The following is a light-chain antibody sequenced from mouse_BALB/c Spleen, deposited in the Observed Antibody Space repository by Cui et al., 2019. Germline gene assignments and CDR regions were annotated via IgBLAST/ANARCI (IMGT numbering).Light chain of an antibody. CDR3: QQWSSYPLT. CDR2: DTS. Sequence: QIVLTQSPAIMSASPGEKVTMTCSASSSVSYMYWYQQKPGSSPRLLIYDTSNLASGVTVRFSGSGSGTSYSLTISRMEAEDAATYYCQQWSSYPLTFGAGTKLELK. CDR1: SSVSY. J-gene: IGKJ5*01. V-gene: IGKV4-55*01.